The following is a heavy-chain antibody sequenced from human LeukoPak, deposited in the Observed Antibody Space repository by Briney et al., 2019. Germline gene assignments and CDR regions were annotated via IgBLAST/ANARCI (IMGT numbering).Heavy chain of an antibody. Sequence: SGPALVNPTRTLTLTCTFSGFSLSTNGMCVSWIRQPPGKALEWLALSDWADDKYYSASLKTRLTISRDTSQTQVVLTMTNMDPVDTARYYCARRYCSGGSCYSEYDYFDYWGQGTLVTVSS. V-gene: IGHV2-70*01. D-gene: IGHD2-15*01. CDR3: ARRYCSGGSCYSEYDYFDY. CDR1: GFSLSTNGMC. CDR2: SDWADDK. J-gene: IGHJ4*02.